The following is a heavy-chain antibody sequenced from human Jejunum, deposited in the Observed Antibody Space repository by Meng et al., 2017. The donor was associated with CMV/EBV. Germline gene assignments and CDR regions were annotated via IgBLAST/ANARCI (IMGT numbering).Heavy chain of an antibody. J-gene: IGHJ3*02. D-gene: IGHD3-3*01. CDR1: GSINDYY. CDR2: ISYSGTT. CDR3: ARGDFWSGFYPRAFDI. V-gene: IGHV4-59*01. Sequence: GSINDYYWTWIRQPPGKGLEWVGYISYSGTTDYNPSLKSRLTISVDTSKNHFSLKLSSATAADTAVYYCARGDFWSGFYPRAFDIWGQGTMVTVSS.